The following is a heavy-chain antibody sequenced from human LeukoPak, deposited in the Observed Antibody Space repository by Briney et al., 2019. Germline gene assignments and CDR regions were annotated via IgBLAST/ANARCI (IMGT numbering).Heavy chain of an antibody. CDR2: MYYSGGT. V-gene: IGHV4-39*01. D-gene: IGHD1-1*01. Sequence: SETLSLTCTVSGDSVSSAIYYWGWIPHPQGKGLEWIASMYYSGGTYYNPSLKSRVTISIDTSKNQFSLNLNSVTAADTAVYYCGRLTTIHETWGQGTLVTVSS. CDR3: GRLTTIHET. J-gene: IGHJ4*02. CDR1: GDSVSSAIYY.